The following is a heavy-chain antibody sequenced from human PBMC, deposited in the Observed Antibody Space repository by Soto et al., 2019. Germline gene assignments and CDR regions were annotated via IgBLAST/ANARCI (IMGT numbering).Heavy chain of an antibody. V-gene: IGHV3-30*04. J-gene: IGHJ2*01. CDR3: ARDKTVTTNWFFDL. D-gene: IGHD4-17*01. Sequence: QEQLVESGGGVVQPGRSLTLSCAGSGFSFGSYEMHWVRQAPGKGLEWVTFTSYDGSINYYADSVKGRFTMSRDNSKNLLYLQMNSLRDEDTALYYCARDKTVTTNWFFDLWGRGTLVTVSS. CDR1: GFSFGSYE. CDR2: TSYDGSIN.